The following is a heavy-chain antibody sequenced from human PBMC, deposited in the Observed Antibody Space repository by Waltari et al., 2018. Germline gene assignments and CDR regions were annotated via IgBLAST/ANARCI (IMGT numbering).Heavy chain of an antibody. D-gene: IGHD1-1*01. Sequence: QVQLVQSGAEVKKPGASVKVSCKASGYTFTGSAMHWVRQAPGHRLERMGWINSNSGNIEVSQKFGGRVTITRDTSLSTAYMEMGSLRYEDTAIYYCVRGYHGGAWIVDYWGQGTPVTVSS. J-gene: IGHJ4*02. V-gene: IGHV1-3*01. CDR3: VRGYHGGAWIVDY. CDR1: GYTFTGSA. CDR2: INSNSGNI.